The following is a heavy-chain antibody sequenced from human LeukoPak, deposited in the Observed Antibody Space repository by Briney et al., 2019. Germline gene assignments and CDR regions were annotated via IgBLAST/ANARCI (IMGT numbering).Heavy chain of an antibody. CDR2: ISYDGSNK. CDR1: GFTFSSYG. V-gene: IGHV3-30*18. D-gene: IGHD4/OR15-4a*01. J-gene: IGHJ6*02. CDR3: AKCCPMDV. Sequence: GRSLRLSCAASGFTFSSYGMHWVRQAPGKGLEWVAVISYDGSNKYYADSVKGRFTISRDNSKNTVYLQMNSLRAEDTAVYYCAKCCPMDVWGQGTTVTVSS.